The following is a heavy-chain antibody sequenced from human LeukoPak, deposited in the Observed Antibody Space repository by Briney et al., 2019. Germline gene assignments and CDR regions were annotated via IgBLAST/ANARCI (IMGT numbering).Heavy chain of an antibody. CDR3: AKVRVGATIDD. Sequence: GGSLRLSCAASGFTFSSYGMHWVRQAPGKGLEWVSGISESGVGSNYADSVKGRFTTSRDNSKNTLYLQMNSLRAEDTAVYYCAKVRVGATIDDWGQGTLVTVSS. V-gene: IGHV3-23*01. CDR1: GFTFSSYG. CDR2: ISESGVGS. D-gene: IGHD1-26*01. J-gene: IGHJ4*02.